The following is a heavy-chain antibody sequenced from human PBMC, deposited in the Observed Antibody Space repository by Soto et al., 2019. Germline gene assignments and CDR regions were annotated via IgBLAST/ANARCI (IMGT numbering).Heavy chain of an antibody. D-gene: IGHD4-17*01. Sequence: QITLKESGPTLVKPTQTLTLTCTFSGFSLSTSGVGVGWIRQPPGKALEWLALIYWDDDKRYSPSLKSRLTITKDTSKNQVVLTMTNMDPVDTATYYSAHRTGYDGDDYGDYGRVYWGQGTLVTVSS. J-gene: IGHJ4*02. CDR2: IYWDDDK. CDR1: GFSLSTSGVG. V-gene: IGHV2-5*02. CDR3: AHRTGYDGDDYGDYGRVY.